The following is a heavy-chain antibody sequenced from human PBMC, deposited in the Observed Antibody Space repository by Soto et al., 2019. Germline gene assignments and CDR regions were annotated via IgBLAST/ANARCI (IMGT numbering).Heavy chain of an antibody. CDR2: INHSGSI. CDR1: GGSFSGYY. CDR3: ARGNGMLLAVKGDAPDKYYLDS. J-gene: IGHJ4*02. V-gene: IGHV4-34*01. Sequence: XGTLSLTCAVYGGSFSGYYWSWIRQPPGKGLEWIGEINHSGSINYNPSLKSRVTISVDTSKNQFSLKLRSVTAADTAIYYCARGNGMLLAVKGDAPDKYYLDSWSQGTLVTVSS. D-gene: IGHD2-8*01.